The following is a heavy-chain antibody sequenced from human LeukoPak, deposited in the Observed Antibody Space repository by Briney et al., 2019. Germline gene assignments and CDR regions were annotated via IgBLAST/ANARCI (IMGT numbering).Heavy chain of an antibody. Sequence: GFLRIFCAVSGFTVSGNYLTVGRPASGEGLEWVLVIYIGGTNYYRDSVKGRFTISRDNSKNMVNLQMDSLRPEDTAVYYCASGPTYDYVRVILYWGQGTLVTVSS. CDR1: GFTVSGNY. J-gene: IGHJ4*02. D-gene: IGHD3-16*01. CDR2: IYIGGTN. V-gene: IGHV3-53*01. CDR3: ASGPTYDYVRVILY.